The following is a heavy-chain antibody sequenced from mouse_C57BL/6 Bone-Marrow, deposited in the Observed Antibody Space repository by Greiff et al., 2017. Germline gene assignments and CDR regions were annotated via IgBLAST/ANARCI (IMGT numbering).Heavy chain of an antibody. CDR2: IYPGCGST. CDR3: ARDYYGRGYYFAY. V-gene: IGHV1-55*01. CDR1: GYTFTSYW. Sequence: VQLQQPGAELVKPGASVKMSCKASGYTFTSYWITWVKQRPGQGLEWIGDIYPGCGSTKYNEKFKSKATLTVDTSSSTAYMQLSSLTSADSAVYYCARDYYGRGYYFAYWGQGTTLTVSS. J-gene: IGHJ2*01. D-gene: IGHD1-2*01.